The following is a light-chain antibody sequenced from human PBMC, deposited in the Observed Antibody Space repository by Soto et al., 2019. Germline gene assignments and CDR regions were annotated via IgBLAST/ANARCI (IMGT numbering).Light chain of an antibody. CDR2: EVS. Sequence: QSVLTQPASVSGSPGQSITISCTGTNSDVGAFNYVSWYQQHPGKAPKIMIYEVSNRPSGVSNRFSGSKSGNTASLTISGLQAEYEADYYCSSYTGSTTVVFGGGTKLTVL. CDR3: SSYTGSTTVV. J-gene: IGLJ2*01. CDR1: NSDVGAFNY. V-gene: IGLV2-14*01.